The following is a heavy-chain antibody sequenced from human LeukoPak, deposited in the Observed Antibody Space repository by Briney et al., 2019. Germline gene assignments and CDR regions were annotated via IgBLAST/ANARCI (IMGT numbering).Heavy chain of an antibody. D-gene: IGHD6-19*01. CDR2: ITGSGGNT. V-gene: IGHV3-23*01. CDR1: GFTFNNYA. J-gene: IGHJ4*02. Sequence: GGSLRLSCAVSGFTFNNYAMSWVRQAPGEGLEWVSGITGSGGNTYYADSVKGRFTISRDNSKNTLYLQMNSVRTDDTAVYYCAKGSSGWYLGGFDYWGQGTLVTVSS. CDR3: AKGSSGWYLGGFDY.